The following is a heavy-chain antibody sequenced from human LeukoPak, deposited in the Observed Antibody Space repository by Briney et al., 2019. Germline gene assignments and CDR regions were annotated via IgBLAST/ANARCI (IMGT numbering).Heavy chain of an antibody. CDR3: ATDVTYYDSSGYTGGAFDY. CDR1: GGTFSSYA. Sequence: GSSVKVSCKASGGTFSSYAISWVRQAPGQGLEWMGRIIPIFGIANYAQKLQGRVTITADKSTSTAYMELSSLRSEDTAVYYCATDVTYYDSSGYTGGAFDYWGQGNLVTVSS. D-gene: IGHD3-22*01. V-gene: IGHV1-69*04. CDR2: IIPIFGIA. J-gene: IGHJ4*02.